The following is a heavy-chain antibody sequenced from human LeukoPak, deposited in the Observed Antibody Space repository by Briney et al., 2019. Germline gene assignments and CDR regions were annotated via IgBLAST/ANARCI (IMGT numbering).Heavy chain of an antibody. J-gene: IGHJ4*02. D-gene: IGHD4-17*01. Sequence: PGGSLRLSCAASGFTFSRYAMSWVRQAPGKGLEWVSIISGGGGSTYYVDSVKGRFTVSRDNSKNTLYLQMNSPRAEDTAVYYCAKGRSDYGTGFDYWGQGTLVTVSS. V-gene: IGHV3-23*01. CDR3: AKGRSDYGTGFDY. CDR1: GFTFSRYA. CDR2: ISGGGGST.